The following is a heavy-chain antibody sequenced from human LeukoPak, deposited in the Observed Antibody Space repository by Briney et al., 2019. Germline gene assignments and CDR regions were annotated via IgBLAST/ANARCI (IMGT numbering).Heavy chain of an antibody. D-gene: IGHD3-9*01. Sequence: PGGSLRLSCAASGFTFSSYAMSWVRQAPGKGLEWVSAISGSGGSTYYADSVKGRFTISRDNSKNTLYLQMNSLRAEDTAVYYRAKFWSLTDYDISEDAFDIWGQGTMVTVSS. CDR1: GFTFSSYA. J-gene: IGHJ3*02. CDR3: AKFWSLTDYDISEDAFDI. V-gene: IGHV3-23*01. CDR2: ISGSGGST.